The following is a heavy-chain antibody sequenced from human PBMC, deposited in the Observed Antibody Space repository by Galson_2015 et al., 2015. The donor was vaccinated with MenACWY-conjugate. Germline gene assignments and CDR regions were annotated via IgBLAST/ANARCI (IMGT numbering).Heavy chain of an antibody. D-gene: IGHD3/OR15-3a*01. CDR3: AKDGLLGLVILGYVDN. Sequence: SLRLSCAASRFIFSCYGMHWVRQAPGKGLEWVAVISYDGSDTYYADSVKGRFTISRDNSKNTMYLQMNSLRTEDTAIYYCAKDGLLGLVILGYVDNWGQGTLVTVSS. CDR2: ISYDGSDT. J-gene: IGHJ4*02. V-gene: IGHV3-30*18. CDR1: RFIFSCYG.